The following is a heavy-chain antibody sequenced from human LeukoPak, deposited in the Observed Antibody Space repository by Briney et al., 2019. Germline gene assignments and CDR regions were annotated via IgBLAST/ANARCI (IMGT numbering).Heavy chain of an antibody. V-gene: IGHV4-39*01. D-gene: IGHD3-16*01. CDR1: GGSMSPFY. J-gene: IGHJ4*02. Sequence: SETLSLTCTVSGGSMSPFYWGWIRQPPGKGLEWIGTIYYSGSTYSIPSLKSRVTISVDTSKNQFSLKLNSVTAADTAVYYCASQFEWGQGTLVTVSS. CDR2: IYYSGST. CDR3: ASQFE.